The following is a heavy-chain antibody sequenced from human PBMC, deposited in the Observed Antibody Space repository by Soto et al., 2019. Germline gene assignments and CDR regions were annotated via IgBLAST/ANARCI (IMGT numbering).Heavy chain of an antibody. J-gene: IGHJ4*02. Sequence: ELQLLASGGGLVEPGGALRLSFAASGFTFTTYAMSWVRQAPGKGLEWVSDISSVGDNTYYAESVEGRFTISRANSMNTLYLQIQILRVGDKAVYYCAKSYVDWSPCDYWGQGTLVTVSS. CDR3: AKSYVDWSPCDY. CDR1: GFTFTTYA. V-gene: IGHV3-23*01. CDR2: ISSVGDNT. D-gene: IGHD3-9*01.